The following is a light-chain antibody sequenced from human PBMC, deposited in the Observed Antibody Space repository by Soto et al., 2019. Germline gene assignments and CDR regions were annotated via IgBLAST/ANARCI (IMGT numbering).Light chain of an antibody. Sequence: QSALTQPRSVSGSPGQSVTSSCTGTSIDVGGYNSVSWYQHHPGKAPKVMIYDVSKRPSGVPDRFSGSKSGNTASLTISGLQVEDEADYYCCSYAGNSYVFGTGTKVTVL. CDR1: SIDVGGYNS. CDR2: DVS. V-gene: IGLV2-11*01. CDR3: CSYAGNSYV. J-gene: IGLJ1*01.